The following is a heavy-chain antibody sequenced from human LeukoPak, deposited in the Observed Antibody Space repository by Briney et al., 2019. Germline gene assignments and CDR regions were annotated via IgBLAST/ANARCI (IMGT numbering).Heavy chain of an antibody. V-gene: IGHV4-4*07. Sequence: SETLSLTCTVSGGSISSYYWSWIRQPPGKGLEWIGRIYTSGSTNYNPSLKSRVTMSVDTSKNQFSLKLSSVTAADTAVYYCARDLVVPAAMGAFDIWGQGTMVTVSS. J-gene: IGHJ3*02. CDR1: GGSISSYY. CDR3: ARDLVVPAAMGAFDI. D-gene: IGHD2-2*01. CDR2: IYTSGST.